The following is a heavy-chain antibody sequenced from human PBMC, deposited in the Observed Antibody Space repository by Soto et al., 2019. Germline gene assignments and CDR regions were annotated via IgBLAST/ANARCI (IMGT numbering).Heavy chain of an antibody. CDR2: ISYDGSNK. Sequence: QVQLVESGGGVVQPGRSLRLSCAASGFTFSSYAMHWVRQAPGKGLEWVAVISYDGSNKYYADSVKGRFTISRDNSKNTLYLQMNSLRAEDTAMYYCARDPSGYQICAFDIWGQGTMVTVSS. V-gene: IGHV3-30-3*01. CDR1: GFTFSSYA. CDR3: ARDPSGYQICAFDI. D-gene: IGHD3-22*01. J-gene: IGHJ3*02.